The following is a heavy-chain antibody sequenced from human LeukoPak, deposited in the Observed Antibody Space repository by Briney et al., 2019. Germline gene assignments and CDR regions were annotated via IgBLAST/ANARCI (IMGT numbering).Heavy chain of an antibody. D-gene: IGHD3-9*01. J-gene: IGHJ3*02. Sequence: GGSLRLSCAASGFTFSSYGMHWVRQAPGKGLEWVAVISYDGSNKYYADSVKGRFTISRDNSKNSLYLQMNSLRAEDTAVYYCARDSGQNYDILTGYRGAFDIWGQGTMVTVSS. V-gene: IGHV3-30*03. CDR1: GFTFSSYG. CDR3: ARDSGQNYDILTGYRGAFDI. CDR2: ISYDGSNK.